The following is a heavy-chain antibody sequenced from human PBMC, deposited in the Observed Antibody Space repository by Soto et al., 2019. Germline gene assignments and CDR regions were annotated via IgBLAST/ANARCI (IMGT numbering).Heavy chain of an antibody. V-gene: IGHV3-33*01. D-gene: IGHD4-17*01. J-gene: IGHJ4*02. CDR2: IWYDGTQK. CDR1: GFTFNTYS. CDR3: ARAGGTTVTGLWHFDS. Sequence: GGSLRLSCEASGFTFNTYSMHWVRQPPGKGLEWLAAIWYDGTQKYYADSVKGRFIISRDNSKKTLNLEMNSLRAEDTAVYYCARAGGTTVTGLWHFDSWGQGTLVTVSS.